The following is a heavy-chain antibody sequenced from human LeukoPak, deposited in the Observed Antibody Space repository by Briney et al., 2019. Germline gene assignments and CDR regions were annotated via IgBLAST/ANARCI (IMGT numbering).Heavy chain of an antibody. D-gene: IGHD5-12*01. CDR1: GFTFSSYA. V-gene: IGHV3-30*18. CDR3: AKTLYSGYESIDY. J-gene: IGHJ4*02. Sequence: GGSLRLSCATSGFTFSSYAMSWVRQAPGKGLEWVAVISYDGSNKYYADSVKGRFTISRDNSKNTLYLQMNSLRAEDTAVYYCAKTLYSGYESIDYWGQGTLVTVSS. CDR2: ISYDGSNK.